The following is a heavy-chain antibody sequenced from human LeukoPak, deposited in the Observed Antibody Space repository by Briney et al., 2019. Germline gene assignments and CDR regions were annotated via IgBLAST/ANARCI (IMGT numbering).Heavy chain of an antibody. CDR2: IYYSGST. CDR3: ARDWAYSSSSYYFDY. CDR1: GGSISSYY. D-gene: IGHD6-13*01. V-gene: IGHV4-59*01. J-gene: IGHJ4*02. Sequence: PETLSLTCTVSGGSISSYYWNWIRQPPGKGLEWIGYIYYSGSTSYNPSLKSRVTISVDTSKNQFSLKLSSVTAADTAVYYCARDWAYSSSSYYFDYWGRGTLVTVSS.